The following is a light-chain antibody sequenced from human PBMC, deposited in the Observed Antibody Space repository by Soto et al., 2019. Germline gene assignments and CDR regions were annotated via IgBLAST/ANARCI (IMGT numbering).Light chain of an antibody. CDR2: DFG. V-gene: IGLV2-14*01. CDR3: SSYTSSNTYV. CDR1: SNYVGGYNY. Sequence: QSVLAHPAPLSVSPGPTLHISCTGTSNYVGGYNYVSCYQQHPGNPPNLMIYDFGNRPSGVSNRFSGSKSGNTASLTISGLQDEDEADYYCSSYTSSNTYVFGTGTKVTVL. J-gene: IGLJ1*01.